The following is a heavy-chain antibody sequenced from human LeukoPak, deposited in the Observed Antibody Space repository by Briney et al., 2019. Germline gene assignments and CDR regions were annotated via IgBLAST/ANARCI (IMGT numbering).Heavy chain of an antibody. CDR3: ARHDSSKYFDL. V-gene: IGHV4-59*01. CDR1: GGSISSYY. J-gene: IGHJ2*01. CDR2: IYYSGSA. Sequence: TSETLSLTCTVSGGSISSYYWSWIRQPPGKGRDGMGYIYYSGSANYNPSLKSRVTISVDTSKTQFSLKLSSVTAADTAVYYCARHDSSKYFDLWGRGALIIVSS. D-gene: IGHD4-11*01.